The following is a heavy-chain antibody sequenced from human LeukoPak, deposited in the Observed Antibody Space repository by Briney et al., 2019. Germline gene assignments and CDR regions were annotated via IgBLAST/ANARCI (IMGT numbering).Heavy chain of an antibody. CDR2: IYPRDSDT. CDR3: ARNYGAGEDY. V-gene: IGHV5-51*01. J-gene: IGHJ4*02. CDR1: EYIFTNYW. Sequence: GESLKISCKGSEYIFTNYWIGWVRQMPGKGLEWMGIIYPRDSDTRYSPSFQGHVTISADKSINTAYLQWSSLKASDTAMYYCARNYGAGEDYWGQGTLVTVSS. D-gene: IGHD4-17*01.